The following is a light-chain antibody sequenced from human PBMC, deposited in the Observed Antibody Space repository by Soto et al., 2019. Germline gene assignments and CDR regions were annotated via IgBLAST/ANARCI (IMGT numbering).Light chain of an antibody. CDR2: NDN. V-gene: IGLV1-44*01. CDR3: AAWDDSLNGHVV. Sequence: SVLTPPPSGSGTPGQRVTISCAGIISNIGSNTVNWYQQITGTAPKLLIYNDNQRPSGVPDRFSGSKSGTSGSLAISGLQSEDEGDYYCAAWDDSLNGHVVFGGGTK. CDR1: ISNIGSNT. J-gene: IGLJ2*01.